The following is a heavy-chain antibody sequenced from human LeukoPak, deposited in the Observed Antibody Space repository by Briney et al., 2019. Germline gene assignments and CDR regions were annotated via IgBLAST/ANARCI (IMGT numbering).Heavy chain of an antibody. CDR2: INHSGST. Sequence: SETLSLTCAVYGGSFSGYYWSWIRQPPGKGLEWIGEINHSGSTNYNPSLKSRVTISVDTSKNQFSLKLSSVTAADTAVYHCARVRRYAGYFDLWGRGTLVTVSS. CDR3: ARVRRYAGYFDL. J-gene: IGHJ2*01. V-gene: IGHV4-34*01. D-gene: IGHD2-2*01. CDR1: GGSFSGYY.